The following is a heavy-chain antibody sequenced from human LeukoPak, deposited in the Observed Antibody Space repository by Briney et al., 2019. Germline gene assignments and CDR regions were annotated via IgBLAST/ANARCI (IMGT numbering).Heavy chain of an antibody. CDR2: ISGSGDRT. CDR3: VKGTSAWYEMDS. D-gene: IGHD6-19*01. Sequence: GGSLRLSRAASGFTFSSHAMTWARQAPGKGLEWVSSISGSGDRTYYADSVKGRFTISRDNSKNTLYLQMDSLRAEDTAVYYCVKGTSAWYEMDSWGQGTLVTVSS. J-gene: IGHJ4*02. CDR1: GFTFSSHA. V-gene: IGHV3-23*01.